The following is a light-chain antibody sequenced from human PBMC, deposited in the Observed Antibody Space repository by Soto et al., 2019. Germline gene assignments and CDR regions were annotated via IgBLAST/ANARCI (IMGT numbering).Light chain of an antibody. CDR2: AAS. Sequence: DLQMTQSPSSLSASVGDRVTITCRASQSISRYLNWYQQKPGKAPRLLMYAASSLQSGVPSRFSGSGSGTDFTLTISSLQPEDSATYYCQQSYSAPLTFGGGTKVDIK. CDR3: QQSYSAPLT. CDR1: QSISRY. J-gene: IGKJ4*01. V-gene: IGKV1-39*01.